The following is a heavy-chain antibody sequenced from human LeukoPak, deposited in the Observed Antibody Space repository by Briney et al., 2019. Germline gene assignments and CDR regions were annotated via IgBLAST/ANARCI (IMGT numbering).Heavy chain of an antibody. CDR3: ARDAVGYCSGGSCYSMFDYYCGMDV. J-gene: IGHJ6*02. CDR2: ISRRSSYT. V-gene: IGHV3-48*02. Sequence: GGSLRLSCAASGFTFSTYSMNWVRQAPGKGLEWVSYISRRSSYTYYADSVKGRFTISRDDAKNSLYLQMNSLRDEDTAVYYCARDAVGYCSGGSCYSMFDYYCGMDVWGQGTTVTVSS. D-gene: IGHD2-15*01. CDR1: GFTFSTYS.